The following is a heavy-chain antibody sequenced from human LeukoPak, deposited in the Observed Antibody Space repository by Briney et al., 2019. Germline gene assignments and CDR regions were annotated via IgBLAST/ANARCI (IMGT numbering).Heavy chain of an antibody. V-gene: IGHV4-34*01. CDR2: LNQSGIT. CDR1: GGSFSGYY. J-gene: IGHJ4*02. CDR3: ARDDRRYCSGGTCYSRDY. D-gene: IGHD2-15*01. Sequence: PSETLSLTCAVYGGSFSGYYWSWIRQSPGKGLEWIGELNQSGITNYNPSLKTRVTISVGTSKNQLSLKLRSVTAADTAVYYCARDDRRYCSGGTCYSRDYWGQGTLVTVSS.